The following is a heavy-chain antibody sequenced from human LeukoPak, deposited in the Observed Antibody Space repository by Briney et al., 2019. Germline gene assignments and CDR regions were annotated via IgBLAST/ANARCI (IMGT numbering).Heavy chain of an antibody. D-gene: IGHD3-22*01. CDR3: ARALYYSDSSGYRVFDY. Sequence: SETLSLTCAVYGGSFTGYYWSWIRQPPGKGLDWIGEINHGGSTNYNPSLKSRVPISVDTSKNHFALKLSSVTAADTAVYYCARALYYSDSSGYRVFDYWGQGTLLTVSS. CDR1: GGSFTGYY. J-gene: IGHJ4*02. CDR2: INHGGST. V-gene: IGHV4-34*01.